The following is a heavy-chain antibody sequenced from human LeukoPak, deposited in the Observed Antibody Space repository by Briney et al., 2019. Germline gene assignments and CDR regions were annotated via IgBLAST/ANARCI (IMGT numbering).Heavy chain of an antibody. Sequence: PGGSLRLSCAASGFTFSSYSMNWVRQAPGKGLEWVSAISGNGGRTYYADSVKGRFTISRDNSKNTLYLQMNSLRAEDTAVYYCAKDESLRIAADNYWGQGTLVTVSP. D-gene: IGHD6-25*01. CDR1: GFTFSSYS. V-gene: IGHV3-23*01. J-gene: IGHJ4*02. CDR3: AKDESLRIAADNY. CDR2: ISGNGGRT.